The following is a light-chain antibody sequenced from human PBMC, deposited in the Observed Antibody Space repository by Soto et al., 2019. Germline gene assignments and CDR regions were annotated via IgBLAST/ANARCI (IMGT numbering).Light chain of an antibody. V-gene: IGLV2-8*01. Sequence: QSVWTEPPCAAGSTGQSVTISCTGTKNDIGVYDFVSWYQHHPGKAPRLIIYEVVQRPSGVPDRFSGSKSGNTASLTVSGLQAADEADYFCKSYAGSNTYVFGSGTKVTVL. J-gene: IGLJ1*01. CDR1: KNDIGVYDF. CDR3: KSYAGSNTYV. CDR2: EVV.